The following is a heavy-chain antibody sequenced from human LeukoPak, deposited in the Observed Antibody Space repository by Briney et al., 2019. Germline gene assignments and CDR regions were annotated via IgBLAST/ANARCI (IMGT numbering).Heavy chain of an antibody. CDR2: IYPGDSET. Sequence: GESLKISCKGSGYSFSNNWIAWVRQMPGKGLEWMGGIYPGDSETRNSPSFQGQVTISVDKSISPAYLQWNSLKASDTAMYYCARRLYFSGWYWFDPWGQGTLVTVSS. CDR3: ARRLYFSGWYWFDP. V-gene: IGHV5-51*01. J-gene: IGHJ5*02. CDR1: GYSFSNNW. D-gene: IGHD6-19*01.